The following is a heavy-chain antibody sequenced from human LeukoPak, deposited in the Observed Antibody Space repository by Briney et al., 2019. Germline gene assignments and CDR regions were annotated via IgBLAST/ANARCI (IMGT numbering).Heavy chain of an antibody. CDR2: IYTSGST. J-gene: IGHJ4*02. D-gene: IGHD3-10*01. Sequence: SETLSLTCTVSGGSISNYYWSWIRQPAGKGLEWIGRIYTSGSTNYNPSLKSRVTMSVDTSKNQFSLKLSSVTAADTAVYYCARGLYGSGSYSVDYWGQGTLVTVSS. V-gene: IGHV4-4*07. CDR1: GGSISNYY. CDR3: ARGLYGSGSYSVDY.